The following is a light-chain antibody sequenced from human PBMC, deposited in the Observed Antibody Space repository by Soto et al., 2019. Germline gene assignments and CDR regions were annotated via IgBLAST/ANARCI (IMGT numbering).Light chain of an antibody. J-gene: IGLJ1*01. CDR3: SSYAGSNTVV. Sequence: QSVLTQPPSASAPPGQSVTVSCTGTSGDVGGYNSVSWYQHHPGKAPTLMIYEFNKRPSVVPYRFSCTKSGKPAYLTVPGLQAEDEADYYCSSYAGSNTVVCGTGTKGTVL. CDR1: SGDVGGYNS. CDR2: EFN. V-gene: IGLV2-8*01.